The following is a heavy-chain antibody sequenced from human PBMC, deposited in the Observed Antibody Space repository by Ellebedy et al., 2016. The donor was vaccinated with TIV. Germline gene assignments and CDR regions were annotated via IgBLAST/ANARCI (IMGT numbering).Heavy chain of an antibody. CDR2: IYHSGST. Sequence: SETLSLXXTVSGYSISSGYYWGWIRQPPGKGLEWIGSIYHSGSTYYNPSLKSRVTISVDTSKNQFSLKLSSVTAADTAVYYCARVPRSGWAFDYWGQGTLVTVSS. J-gene: IGHJ4*02. V-gene: IGHV4-38-2*02. CDR1: GYSISSGYY. D-gene: IGHD3-22*01. CDR3: ARVPRSGWAFDY.